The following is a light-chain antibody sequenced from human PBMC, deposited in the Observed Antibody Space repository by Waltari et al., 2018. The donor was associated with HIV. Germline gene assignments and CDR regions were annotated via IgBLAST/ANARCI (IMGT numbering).Light chain of an antibody. Sequence: QSALTQPPSASGSPGQSVTISCTGTSSDVGGYNYVSWYQQHPGKAPKLMIYEVSKRPSGVPDRFSGSKSGNTASLTVSGLQAEDEADYDCSSSRVFGGGTKLTVL. J-gene: IGLJ3*02. CDR3: SSSRV. CDR1: SSDVGGYNY. V-gene: IGLV2-8*01. CDR2: EVS.